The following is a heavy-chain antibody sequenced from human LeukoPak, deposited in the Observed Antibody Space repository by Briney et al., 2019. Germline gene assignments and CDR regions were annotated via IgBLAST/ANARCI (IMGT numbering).Heavy chain of an antibody. Sequence: KESGPTLVKPTQTLTLTCTFSGFSLSTSGVGVGWIRQPPGKALEWLALIYWDDDKRYSTSLKSRLTITKDTSKNQVVLTMTNMDPVDTATYYCAHSLQWLRQYYFDYWGQGTLVTVSS. CDR2: IYWDDDK. J-gene: IGHJ4*02. CDR3: AHSLQWLRQYYFDY. D-gene: IGHD5-12*01. CDR1: GFSLSTSGVG. V-gene: IGHV2-5*02.